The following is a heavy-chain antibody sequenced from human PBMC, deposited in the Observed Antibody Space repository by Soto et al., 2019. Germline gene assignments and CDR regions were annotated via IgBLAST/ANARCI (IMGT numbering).Heavy chain of an antibody. V-gene: IGHV3-33*01. CDR3: ARSLEEAITFDY. J-gene: IGHJ4*02. Sequence: VQLVESGGGVVQPGRSLRLSCAASGFTFSSYGMHWVRQAPGKGLEWVAVIWYDGSNKYYADSVKGRFTISRDNSKNTLYLQMNSLRAEDTAVYYCARSLEEAITFDYWGQGTLVTVSS. D-gene: IGHD2-2*01. CDR2: IWYDGSNK. CDR1: GFTFSSYG.